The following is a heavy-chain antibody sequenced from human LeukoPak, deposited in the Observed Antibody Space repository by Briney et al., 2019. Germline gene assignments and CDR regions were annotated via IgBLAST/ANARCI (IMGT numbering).Heavy chain of an antibody. Sequence: PGGSLRLSCAASGFTFSSYWMSWVRQAPGKGLEWVANIKQDGSEKYYVDSVKGRFTISRDNAKNSLYLQMNSLRAEDTAVYYCARDRPGVFGGVIDTFDYWGQGTLVTVSS. J-gene: IGHJ4*02. CDR2: IKQDGSEK. CDR1: GFTFSSYW. D-gene: IGHD3-16*02. V-gene: IGHV3-7*03. CDR3: ARDRPGVFGGVIDTFDY.